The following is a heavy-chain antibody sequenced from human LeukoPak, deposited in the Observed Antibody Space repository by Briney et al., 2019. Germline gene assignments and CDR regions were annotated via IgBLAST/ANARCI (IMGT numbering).Heavy chain of an antibody. CDR2: INPSGGST. D-gene: IGHD1-26*01. Sequence: ASVKVSCKASGYTFTSYYMHWVRQAPGQGLEWMGIINPSGGSTSYAQKFQGRLTMTRDMSTSTVYMELSSLRSDDTAVYYCARDLSGSSPLARYLDYWGQGTLVTVSS. V-gene: IGHV1-46*01. CDR1: GYTFTSYY. CDR3: ARDLSGSSPLARYLDY. J-gene: IGHJ4*02.